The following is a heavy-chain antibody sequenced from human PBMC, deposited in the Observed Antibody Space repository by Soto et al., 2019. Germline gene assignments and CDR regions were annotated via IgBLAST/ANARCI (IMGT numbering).Heavy chain of an antibody. D-gene: IGHD2-15*01. J-gene: IGHJ4*02. CDR3: ALTTVVAATFDF. CDR2: ISSGSSNI. CDR1: GFAFRSYN. V-gene: IGHV3-21*01. Sequence: EVQLVESGGGLVKPGGSLTLSCGASGFAFRSYNMNWVRQAPGKGLEWVASISSGSSNIYYADSVQGRFTISRDNAKNSLYLQMDSMRAEDSAVYYCALTTVVAATFDFWGQGTLVTGSS.